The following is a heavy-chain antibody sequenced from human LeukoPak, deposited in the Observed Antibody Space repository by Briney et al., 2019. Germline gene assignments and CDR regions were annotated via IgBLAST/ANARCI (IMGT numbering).Heavy chain of an antibody. Sequence: ASVKVSCKASGGTFSSYAISWVRQAPGQGLEWMGWISAYNGNTNYAQKLQGRVTMTTDTSTSTAYMELRSLRSDDTAVYYCARDLTTSIAARPGTIDYWGQGTLVTVSS. CDR1: GGTFSSYA. D-gene: IGHD6-6*01. CDR3: ARDLTTSIAARPGTIDY. V-gene: IGHV1-18*01. J-gene: IGHJ4*02. CDR2: ISAYNGNT.